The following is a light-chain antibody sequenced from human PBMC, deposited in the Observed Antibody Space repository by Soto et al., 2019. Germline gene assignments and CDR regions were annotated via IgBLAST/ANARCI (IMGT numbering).Light chain of an antibody. CDR1: SSDVGGYDY. CDR2: EVS. J-gene: IGLJ1*01. CDR3: SSYSISTAYL. V-gene: IGLV2-14*01. Sequence: LTQPASVSGSPGQSITISCTGTSSDVGGYDYVSWYQLHPGKAPKLMVFEVSNRPSGVSYRFSGSKSGNTASLTISGLQAEDEADYFCSSYSISTAYLFGTGTRSPS.